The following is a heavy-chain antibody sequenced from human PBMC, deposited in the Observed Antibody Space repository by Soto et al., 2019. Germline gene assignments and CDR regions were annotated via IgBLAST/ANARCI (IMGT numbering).Heavy chain of an antibody. CDR2: VSHDGRNT. CDR1: GFTFSDYA. D-gene: IGHD6-19*01. CDR3: ARGGREWLVTSDFNY. J-gene: IGHJ4*02. Sequence: VQLVESGGGVVQPGRSLRLSCAASGFTFSDYAMHWVRQAPGKGLEWVAVVSHDGRNTHYADSVKGRFTISRDSPKKSVSLEMTSLRAEDTAVYYGARGGREWLVTSDFNYWGQGALVTVSS. V-gene: IGHV3-30*03.